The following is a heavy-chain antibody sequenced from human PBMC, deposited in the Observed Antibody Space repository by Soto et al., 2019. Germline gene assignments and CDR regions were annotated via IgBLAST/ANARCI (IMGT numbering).Heavy chain of an antibody. D-gene: IGHD6-13*01. V-gene: IGHV1-46*01. Sequence: ASVKVSCKASGYTFTTYYMHWVRQAPGQGLEWMGVINPRGGSTGYAQKFQGRVTMTRDTSTSTVYMELSSLRSEDTAVYYCAREAIVAAGLDYWGLGTLVTVSS. CDR2: INPRGGST. J-gene: IGHJ4*02. CDR1: GYTFTTYY. CDR3: AREAIVAAGLDY.